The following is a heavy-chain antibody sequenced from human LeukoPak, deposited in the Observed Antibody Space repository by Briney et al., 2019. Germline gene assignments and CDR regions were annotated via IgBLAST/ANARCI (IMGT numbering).Heavy chain of an antibody. V-gene: IGHV3-9*01. D-gene: IGHD2-15*01. Sequence: GGSLRLSCAASGFTFDDYAMHWVRQAPGKGLEWVSGISWNSGSIGYADSVKGRFTISRDNAKNSLYLQMNSLRAEDTALYYCAKDSAPLGGNSDYWGQGTLVTVSS. CDR2: ISWNSGSI. J-gene: IGHJ4*02. CDR3: AKDSAPLGGNSDY. CDR1: GFTFDDYA.